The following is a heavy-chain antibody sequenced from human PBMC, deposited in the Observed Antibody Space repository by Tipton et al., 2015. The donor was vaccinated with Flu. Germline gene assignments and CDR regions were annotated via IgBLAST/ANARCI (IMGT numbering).Heavy chain of an antibody. CDR2: IHYSGTT. J-gene: IGHJ5*02. V-gene: IGHV4-39*01. D-gene: IGHD4-11*01. CDR1: GGSITNYH. Sequence: VKPSETLSLTCTVSGGSITNYHWGWIRQPPGKGLEWIGGIHYSGTTYYNPSLKSRVTISVDTSKNQFSLKVTSVTAADTAVYYCARNGHDCTNTWGQGTLVTVSS. CDR3: ARNGHDCTNT.